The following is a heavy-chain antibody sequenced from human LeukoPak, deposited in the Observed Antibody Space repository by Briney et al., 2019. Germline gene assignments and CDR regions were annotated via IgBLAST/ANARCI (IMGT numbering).Heavy chain of an antibody. CDR3: AREDQTRNSFGP. CDR2: ISYSGST. CDR1: GGSISSYY. D-gene: IGHD4-23*01. V-gene: IGHV4-59*05. Sequence: PSETLSLTCTVSGGSISSYYWSWIRQPPGKGLEWIGSISYSGSTYYSPSLKSRVTISVDTSKTQFSLKLTSVTAADTAVYYCAREDQTRNSFGPWGQGTLVTVSS. J-gene: IGHJ5*02.